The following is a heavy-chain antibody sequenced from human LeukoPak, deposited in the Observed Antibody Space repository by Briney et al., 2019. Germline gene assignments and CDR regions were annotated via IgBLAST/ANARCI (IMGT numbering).Heavy chain of an antibody. J-gene: IGHJ4*02. Sequence: GGSLRLSCAASRFIFSNYYLNWVRQPPGKGLEWVANINQDGSEIYYVDSVKGRFTVSTDNAKNSLYLQMTSLRAEDTAVYYCASSWGSAIDFWGQGTLVTVSS. CDR2: INQDGSEI. D-gene: IGHD3-16*01. CDR3: ASSWGSAIDF. V-gene: IGHV3-7*01. CDR1: RFIFSNYY.